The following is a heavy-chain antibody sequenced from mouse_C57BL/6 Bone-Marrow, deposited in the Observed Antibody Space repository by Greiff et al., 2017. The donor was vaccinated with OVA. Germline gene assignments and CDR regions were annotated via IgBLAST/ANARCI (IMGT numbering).Heavy chain of an antibody. J-gene: IGHJ4*01. Sequence: VKLQESGAELARPGASVKLSCKASGYTFTSYGISWVKQRTGQGLEWIGEIYPRSGNTYYNEKFKGKATLTADKSSSTAYMELRSLTSEDSAVYFCARYYDYDGFYAMDYWGQGTSVTVSS. CDR2: IYPRSGNT. D-gene: IGHD2-4*01. CDR1: GYTFTSYG. CDR3: ARYYDYDGFYAMDY. V-gene: IGHV1-81*01.